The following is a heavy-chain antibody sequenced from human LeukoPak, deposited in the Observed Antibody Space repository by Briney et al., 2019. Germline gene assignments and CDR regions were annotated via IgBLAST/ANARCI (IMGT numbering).Heavy chain of an antibody. V-gene: IGHV1-18*01. J-gene: IGHJ3*02. Sequence: ASVKVSCKASGYTFTSYGISWVRQAPGQGLEWMGWISAYNGNTNYAQKLQGRVTMTTDTSTSTAYMELRSLRSDDTAVYYCARDAGSTYDYVWGSYRYAENAFGIWGQGTMVTVSS. CDR3: ARDAGSTYDYVWGSYRYAENAFGI. D-gene: IGHD3-16*02. CDR2: ISAYNGNT. CDR1: GYTFTSYG.